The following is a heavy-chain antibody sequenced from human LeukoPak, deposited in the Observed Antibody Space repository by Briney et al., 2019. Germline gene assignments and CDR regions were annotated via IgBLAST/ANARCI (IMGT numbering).Heavy chain of an antibody. V-gene: IGHV1-2*02. J-gene: IGHJ4*02. CDR1: GYTFTVYY. D-gene: IGHD4-17*01. CDR3: ARDFGRAYGDKFDY. Sequence: ASVKVSFKASGYTFTVYYMHWVRQAPGQGLEWMGWINPNSGVTDYAQKFQGRVTMSRDTSISTAYMEVSSLGSDDTAVYYCARDFGRAYGDKFDYWGQGTLVTVSS. CDR2: INPNSGVT.